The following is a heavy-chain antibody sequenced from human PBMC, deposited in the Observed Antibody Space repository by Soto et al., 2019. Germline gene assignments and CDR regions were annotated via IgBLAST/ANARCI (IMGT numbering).Heavy chain of an antibody. D-gene: IGHD2-21*02. J-gene: IGHJ4*02. CDR2: FESGGSI. CDR3: ARAGVTPDFFDY. V-gene: IGHV3-53*01. Sequence: GGSLRLSCAASGFSVRTNYMSWVRQAPGKGLEWVSVFESGGSIYYADSVKGRFIISRDYARNTVDLQLNSLRADDTAVYYCARAGVTPDFFDYWGQGTLVTVSS. CDR1: GFSVRTNY.